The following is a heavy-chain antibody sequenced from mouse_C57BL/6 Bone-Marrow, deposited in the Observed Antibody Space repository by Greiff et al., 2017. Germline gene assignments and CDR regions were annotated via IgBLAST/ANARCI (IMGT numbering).Heavy chain of an antibody. CDR3: TLLWSFAY. V-gene: IGHV14-4*01. CDR1: GFNIKDDY. Sequence: VQLKESGAELVRPGASVKLSCTASGFNIKDDYMHWVKQRPEQGLEWIGWIYPENGDTEYASKFQGKATITADTSSNTAYLQLSSLTSEDTAVYYCTLLWSFAYWGQGTLVTVSA. J-gene: IGHJ3*01. CDR2: IYPENGDT. D-gene: IGHD2-1*01.